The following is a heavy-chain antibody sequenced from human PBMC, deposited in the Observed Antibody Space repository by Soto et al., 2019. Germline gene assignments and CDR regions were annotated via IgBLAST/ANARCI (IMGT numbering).Heavy chain of an antibody. V-gene: IGHV3-21*01. CDR3: ARPPMTGDHDDYYYYMDV. J-gene: IGHJ6*03. CDR1: GFTFSSYS. Sequence: GESLKISCAASGFTFSSYSMNWVRQAPGKGLEWVSSISSSSSYIYYADSVKGRFTISRDNAKNSLYLQMNSLRAEDTAVYYCARPPMTGDHDDYYYYMDVWGKGTTVTVSS. D-gene: IGHD7-27*01. CDR2: ISSSSSYI.